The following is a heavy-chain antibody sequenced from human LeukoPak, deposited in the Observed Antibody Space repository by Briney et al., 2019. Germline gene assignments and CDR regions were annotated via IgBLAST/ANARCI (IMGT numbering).Heavy chain of an antibody. CDR2: IYYSGGT. CDR3: ARDRSSSWYGRGFDY. V-gene: IGHV4-59*01. Sequence: SETLSLTCTVSGGSIGSYYWSWIRQPPGKGLEWIGYIYYSGGTNYNPSLKSRVTISVDTSKNQFSLKLSSVTAADTAVYYCARDRSSSWYGRGFDYWGQGTLVTVSS. CDR1: GGSIGSYY. D-gene: IGHD6-13*01. J-gene: IGHJ4*02.